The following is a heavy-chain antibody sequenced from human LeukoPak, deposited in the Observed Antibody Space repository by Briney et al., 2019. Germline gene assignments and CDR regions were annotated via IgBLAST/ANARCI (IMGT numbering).Heavy chain of an antibody. CDR3: ARVGDCSSTSCYYYYGMDV. CDR2: ISYDGSNK. V-gene: IGHV3-30*04. J-gene: IGHJ6*04. CDR1: GFTFSSYA. Sequence: GRSLRLSCAASGFTFSSYAMHWVRQAPGKGLEWVAVISYDGSNKYYADSVKGRFTISRDNSKNTLYLQMNSLRAKDTAVYYCARVGDCSSTSCYYYYGMDVWGKGTTVTVSS. D-gene: IGHD2-2*01.